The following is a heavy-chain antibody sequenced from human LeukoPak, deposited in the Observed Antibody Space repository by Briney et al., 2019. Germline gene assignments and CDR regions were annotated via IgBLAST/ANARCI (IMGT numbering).Heavy chain of an antibody. J-gene: IGHJ1*01. CDR1: GFTFSSYE. Sequence: GGSLRLSCAASGFTFSSYEMNWVRQAPGKGLEWVSYISSSGSTIYYADSVKGRFTISRDNAKNSLYLQMNSLRAEDTAVYYCARDSPYVSSGYPHLHKYFQHWGQGTLVTVSS. CDR3: ARDSPYVSSGYPHLHKYFQH. D-gene: IGHD3-22*01. CDR2: ISSSGSTI. V-gene: IGHV3-48*03.